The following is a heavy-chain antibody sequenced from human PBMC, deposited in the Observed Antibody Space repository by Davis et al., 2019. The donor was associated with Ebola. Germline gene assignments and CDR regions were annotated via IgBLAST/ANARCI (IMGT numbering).Heavy chain of an antibody. V-gene: IGHV5-51*01. J-gene: IGHJ4*02. CDR1: GYSFASYW. Sequence: GESLKISCKGSGYSFASYWIGWVRQMPGKGLEWMGIIYPGDSDTRYSPSFQGQVTISADKSSSTAYLQWSSLKASDTAMYYCARTGYYYDSSVDYWGQGTLVTVSS. CDR2: IYPGDSDT. D-gene: IGHD3-22*01. CDR3: ARTGYYYDSSVDY.